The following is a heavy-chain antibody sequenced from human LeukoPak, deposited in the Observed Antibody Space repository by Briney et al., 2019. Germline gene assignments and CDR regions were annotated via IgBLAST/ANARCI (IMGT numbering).Heavy chain of an antibody. Sequence: KTSETLSLTCTVSSGSISSKNYSWGWVRQPPGEGLEWIGNVFYTGRPYFNPSLESRATFSVDTSKNQFSLRLSSVTAADTAVYYCARDVYSNYYFDYWGQGTLVTVSS. CDR1: SGSISSKNYS. CDR2: VFYTGRP. V-gene: IGHV4-39*02. CDR3: ARDVYSNYYFDY. J-gene: IGHJ4*02. D-gene: IGHD4-11*01.